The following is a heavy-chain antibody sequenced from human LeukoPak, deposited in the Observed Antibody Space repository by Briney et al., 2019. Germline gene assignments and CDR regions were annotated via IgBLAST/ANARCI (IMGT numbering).Heavy chain of an antibody. D-gene: IGHD3-10*01. CDR3: ARWGGAARGIWFGELLQVVDD. J-gene: IGHJ4*02. CDR2: INEGGNER. Sequence: GGSLRLSCAGSGFTFTDYSMGWVRQAPGKGLEWVANINEGGNERYYVDSVKGRFTISRDNAQNSVHLQMNSLRAEDTAVYYCARWGGAARGIWFGELLQVVDDWGQGTLVTVSS. CDR1: GFTFTDYS. V-gene: IGHV3-7*01.